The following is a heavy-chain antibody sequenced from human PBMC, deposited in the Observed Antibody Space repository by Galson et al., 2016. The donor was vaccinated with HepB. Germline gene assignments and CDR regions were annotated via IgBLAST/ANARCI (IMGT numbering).Heavy chain of an antibody. V-gene: IGHV3-23*01. CDR3: AKGSGGNVAAAGPDY. D-gene: IGHD6-13*01. CDR1: GFTFSSYA. Sequence: SLRLSCAASGFTFSSYAMSWVRQAPGRGLEWVSAISGSGGSTYYADSVKGRFTISRDNSKNTLYLQMNSLRAEDTAVYYCAKGSGGNVAAAGPDYWGQGTLVTVSS. CDR2: ISGSGGST. J-gene: IGHJ4*02.